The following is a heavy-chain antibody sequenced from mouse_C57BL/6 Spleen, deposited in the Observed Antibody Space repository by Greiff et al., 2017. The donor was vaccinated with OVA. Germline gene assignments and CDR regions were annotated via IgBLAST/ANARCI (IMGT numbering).Heavy chain of an antibody. CDR2: IYPRDGST. J-gene: IGHJ2*01. V-gene: IGHV1-78*01. D-gene: IGHD2-2*01. CDR1: GYTFTDHT. CDR3: ASDIGYDGGADY. Sequence: QVQLKQSDAELVKPGASVKISCKVSGYTFTDHTIHWMKQRPEQGLEWIGYIYPRDGSTKYNEQFKGKATLTADKSYSTAYMQLNSLTSEDSAVYFCASDIGYDGGADYWGQGTTLTVSS.